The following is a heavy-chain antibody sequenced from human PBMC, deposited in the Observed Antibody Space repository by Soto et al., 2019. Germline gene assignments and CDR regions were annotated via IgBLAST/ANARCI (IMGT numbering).Heavy chain of an antibody. CDR1: GGSISSYY. V-gene: IGHV4-59*01. CDR3: ARVGGALSYYYYYYMDV. Sequence: SETLSLTCTVSGGSISSYYWSWIRQPPGKGLEWIGYIYYSGSTNYNPSLKSRVTISVDTSKNQFSLKLSSVTAADTAVYYCARVGGALSYYYYYYMDVWGKGTTVTVSS. D-gene: IGHD3-16*01. J-gene: IGHJ6*03. CDR2: IYYSGST.